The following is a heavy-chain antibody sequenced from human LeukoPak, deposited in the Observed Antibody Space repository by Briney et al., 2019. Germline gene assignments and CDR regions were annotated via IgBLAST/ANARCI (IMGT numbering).Heavy chain of an antibody. V-gene: IGHV3-30-3*01. CDR2: ISHDGSNK. Sequence: PGRSLRLSCAASGFTFSSYAMHWVRQAPGKGLEWVAVISHDGSNKYYADSVKGRFTISRDNSKNTLYLLMNSLRAEDTAVYYCARESSGSYNFDYWGQGTLVTVSS. J-gene: IGHJ4*02. CDR3: ARESSGSYNFDY. CDR1: GFTFSSYA. D-gene: IGHD1-26*01.